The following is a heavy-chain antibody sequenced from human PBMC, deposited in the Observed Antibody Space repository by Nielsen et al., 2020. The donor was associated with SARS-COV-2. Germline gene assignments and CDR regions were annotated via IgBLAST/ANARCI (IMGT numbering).Heavy chain of an antibody. CDR2: FYYSGST. V-gene: IGHV4-59*08. Sequence: GSLRLSCTVSGGSISSYYWNWLRQPPGKGLEWIGHFYYSGSTNYNPSLKSRVTISVDASKNQFSLRLSSVTAADTAVYYCVRLDTAMGASRDYWGQGTLVSVSS. J-gene: IGHJ4*02. CDR3: VRLDTAMGASRDY. CDR1: GGSISSYY. D-gene: IGHD5-18*01.